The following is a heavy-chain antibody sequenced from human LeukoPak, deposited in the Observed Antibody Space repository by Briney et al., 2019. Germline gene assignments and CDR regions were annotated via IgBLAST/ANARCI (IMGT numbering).Heavy chain of an antibody. CDR2: ISAYNGNT. Sequence: ASVKVSCKASGYTFTSYGISWVRQAPGQGLEWMGWISAYNGNTNYAQKLQGRVTMTTDTSTSTAYMELSSLRPEDTAVYYCARDPTIYNWNDRGFQNWFDPWGQGTLVTVSS. V-gene: IGHV1-18*01. CDR1: GYTFTSYG. CDR3: ARDPTIYNWNDRGFQNWFDP. J-gene: IGHJ5*02. D-gene: IGHD1-20*01.